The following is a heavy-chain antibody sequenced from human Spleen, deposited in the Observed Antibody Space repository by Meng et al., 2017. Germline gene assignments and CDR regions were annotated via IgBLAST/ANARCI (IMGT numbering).Heavy chain of an antibody. D-gene: IGHD4-11*01. V-gene: IGHV4-31*03. CDR2: IYYSGST. CDR3: ARGPTTMAHDFDY. CDR1: GGSISSGGYY. Sequence: AQLPESGPGLVKPSQTLSLTCTVSGGSISSGGYYWSWIRQYPGKGLEWIGYIYYSGSTYYNPSLKSRATISVDTSQNNLSLKLSSVTAAGSAVYYCARGPTTMAHDFDYWGQGTLVTVSS. J-gene: IGHJ4*02.